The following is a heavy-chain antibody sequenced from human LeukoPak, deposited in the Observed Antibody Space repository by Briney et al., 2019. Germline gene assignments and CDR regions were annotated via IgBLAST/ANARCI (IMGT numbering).Heavy chain of an antibody. CDR2: IKQDGSEK. J-gene: IGHJ4*02. V-gene: IGHV3-7*01. D-gene: IGHD3-10*01. Sequence: TGGSLRLSCAASGFTFSSYWMSWVRQAPGKGLEWVANIKQDGSEKYYVDSVKGRFTISRDNAENSLYLQMNSLRAEDTAVYYCARITMVRGAAKEFDYWGQGTLVTVSS. CDR1: GFTFSSYW. CDR3: ARITMVRGAAKEFDY.